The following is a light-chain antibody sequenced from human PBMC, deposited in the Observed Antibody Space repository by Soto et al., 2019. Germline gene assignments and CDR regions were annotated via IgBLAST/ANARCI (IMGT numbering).Light chain of an antibody. CDR1: SGDLGNFNS. Sequence: QSAVTQADSVSGSLGQSVSVSCTGTSGDLGNFNSDSWYQQHPGKAPKLILFEVYHRPSGVSNRFSGSKSANTASLTIIGLQTEDEADYCCSSHTANNTWIFGGGTKVTVL. V-gene: IGLV2-14*03. J-gene: IGLJ2*01. CDR2: EVY. CDR3: SSHTANNTWI.